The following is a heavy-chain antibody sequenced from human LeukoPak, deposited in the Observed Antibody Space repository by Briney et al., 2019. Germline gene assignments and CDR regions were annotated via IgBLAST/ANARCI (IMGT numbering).Heavy chain of an antibody. CDR2: IYYSGST. J-gene: IGHJ4*02. CDR1: GGSISSYY. D-gene: IGHD6-13*01. Sequence: SETLSLTCTVSGGSISSYYWSWTRQPPGKGLEWIGYIYYSGSTNYNPSLKSRVTISVDTSKNQFSLKLTSVTAADTAVYYCARVFRAAAVDYWGQGTLVTVSS. V-gene: IGHV4-59*13. CDR3: ARVFRAAAVDY.